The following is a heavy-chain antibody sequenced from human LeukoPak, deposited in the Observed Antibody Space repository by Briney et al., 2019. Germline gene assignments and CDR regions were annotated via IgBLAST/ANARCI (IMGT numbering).Heavy chain of an antibody. V-gene: IGHV1-18*01. CDR3: AEGTSVGDAYDV. Sequence: ASVKVSCKASGHDFIRYGVSWVRQAPGHGLEWMGWISASNGNTQSAQKFQGRVFMTADTSTSTSYMELRSLRSDDTAMYFCAEGTSVGDAYDVWGQGTMVIVSS. D-gene: IGHD3-10*01. CDR1: GHDFIRYG. CDR2: ISASNGNT. J-gene: IGHJ3*01.